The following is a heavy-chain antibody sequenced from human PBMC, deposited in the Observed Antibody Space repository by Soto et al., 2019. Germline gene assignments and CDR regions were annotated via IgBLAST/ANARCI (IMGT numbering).Heavy chain of an antibody. CDR1: GGSISSGGYY. CDR3: PEDDNYYYGMDV. CDR2: IYYSGST. J-gene: IGHJ6*02. Sequence: SETLSLTCTVSGGSISSGGYYWSWIRQHPGKGLEWIGYIYYSGSTYYNPSLKSRVTISVDTSKNQFSLKLSSVTAADTAVYYRPEDDNYYYGMDVWGQGTTVTVSS. V-gene: IGHV4-31*03.